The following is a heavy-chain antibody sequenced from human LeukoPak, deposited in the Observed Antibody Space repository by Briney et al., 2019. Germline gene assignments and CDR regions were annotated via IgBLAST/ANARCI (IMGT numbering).Heavy chain of an antibody. CDR1: GRSISSSSYY. D-gene: IGHD2-2*02. V-gene: IGHV4-39*07. CDR2: INHSGST. CDR3: ARGRGRLGYCSSTSCYTGIEGYDWFDP. J-gene: IGHJ5*02. Sequence: SETLSLTCTVTGRSISSSSYYLSWIRQPPGKGLEWIVEINHSGSTNYNPSLKSRVTISVDTSKNQFSLKLSSVTAADTAVYYCARGRGRLGYCSSTSCYTGIEGYDWFDPWGQGTLVTVSS.